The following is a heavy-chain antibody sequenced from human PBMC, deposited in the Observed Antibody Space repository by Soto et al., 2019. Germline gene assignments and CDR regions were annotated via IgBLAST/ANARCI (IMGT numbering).Heavy chain of an antibody. D-gene: IGHD3-16*02. Sequence: QVRLQQWGAGLLKPSETLSLTCAVYGGSFIGYYWSWIRQPPGKGLEWIGEINPTGSTNYNPSLKSRVTILIDTSKNQFSLKLSSVTAAETALYYCARANGLRLGELSWGGPNWFDPWGQGTLVTVSS. CDR3: ARANGLRLGELSWGGPNWFDP. CDR1: GGSFIGYY. CDR2: INPTGST. V-gene: IGHV4-34*01. J-gene: IGHJ5*02.